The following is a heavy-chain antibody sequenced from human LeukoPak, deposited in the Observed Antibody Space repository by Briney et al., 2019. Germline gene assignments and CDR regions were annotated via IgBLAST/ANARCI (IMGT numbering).Heavy chain of an antibody. Sequence: PGGSLRLSCAASGFAFSSYAMSWVRQAPGKGLEWVSTISGSGGTTNYADSVRGRFTISRDNSKNTLSLQLNSLSVEDTAVYYCARDHAIYDILTGYYKEDYYYYGMDVWGQGTTVTVSS. J-gene: IGHJ6*02. D-gene: IGHD3-9*01. V-gene: IGHV3-23*01. CDR1: GFAFSSYA. CDR2: ISGSGGTT. CDR3: ARDHAIYDILTGYYKEDYYYYGMDV.